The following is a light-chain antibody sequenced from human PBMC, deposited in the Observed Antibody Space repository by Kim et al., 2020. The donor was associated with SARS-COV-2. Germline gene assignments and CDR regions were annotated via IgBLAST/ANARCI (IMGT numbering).Light chain of an antibody. Sequence: VSPGQPARAPCSGAKLGANYACWNRQKPGQSPVLVIYQDSRRPSGIPERFSGSNAGNTATLTIGGTQAMDEADYYCQAWDSSTVVFGGGTQLTVL. CDR2: QDS. V-gene: IGLV3-1*01. CDR3: QAWDSSTVV. J-gene: IGLJ2*01. CDR1: KLGANY.